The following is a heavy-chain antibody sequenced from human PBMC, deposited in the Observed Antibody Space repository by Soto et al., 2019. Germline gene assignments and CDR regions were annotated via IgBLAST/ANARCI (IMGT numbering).Heavy chain of an antibody. CDR2: ISESGCST. V-gene: IGHV3-23*01. D-gene: IGHD2-2*01. Sequence: GRSLTLSCAASGFSFSDYAMRCVSQAPGKGLEWVSVISESGCSTHYADSVGGRFTVSRDNSKNSLSLRMNSLRDEDTAVCCCAKRSACSSGWYAPIFDYWGQG. CDR1: GFSFSDYA. J-gene: IGHJ4*02. CDR3: AKRSACSSGWYAPIFDY.